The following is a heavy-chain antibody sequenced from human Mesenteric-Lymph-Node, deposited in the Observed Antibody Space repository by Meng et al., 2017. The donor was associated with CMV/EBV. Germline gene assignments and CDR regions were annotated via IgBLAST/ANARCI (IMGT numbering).Heavy chain of an antibody. CDR3: AMDMEDIVVVPAAYGDAFDI. J-gene: IGHJ3*02. Sequence: GESLKISCAASGFAFSDHYMDWVRQAPGKGLEWVGRTRNKANSYTTEYAASVKGRFTISRDDSKNSLYLQMNSLRAEDTAVYYCAMDMEDIVVVPAAYGDAFDIWGQGTMVTVSS. CDR2: TRNKANSYTT. CDR1: GFAFSDHY. V-gene: IGHV3-72*01. D-gene: IGHD2-2*01.